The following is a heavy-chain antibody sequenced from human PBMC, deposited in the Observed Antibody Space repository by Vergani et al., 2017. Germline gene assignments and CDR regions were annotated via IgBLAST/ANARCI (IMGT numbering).Heavy chain of an antibody. CDR1: GFSFRNAW. V-gene: IGHV3-15*07. D-gene: IGHD2-21*01. J-gene: IGHJ6*02. Sequence: EVQLVESGGGIVKPGGSLRLSCVASGFSFRNAWTNWVRRTPGKGLEWVGRIKSTFDRGTTDYAAAVNGRFTISRDDSKNTLFLQMNGLKTEDIGVYYCTTDPRYCGDGSCYWLRDHHYYGMDVWGQGTTITVSS. CDR3: TTDPRYCGDGSCYWLRDHHYYGMDV. CDR2: IKSTFDRGTT.